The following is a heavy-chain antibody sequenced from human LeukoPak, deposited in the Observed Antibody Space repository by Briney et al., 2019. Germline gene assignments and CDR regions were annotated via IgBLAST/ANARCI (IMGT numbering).Heavy chain of an antibody. CDR2: IYPGDSDT. CDR1: GYSFTSYW. V-gene: IGHV5-51*01. D-gene: IGHD1-26*01. J-gene: IGHJ3*02. Sequence: GEALKISCKGSGYSFTSYWIGWVRQMPGKGLEGMGIIYPGDSDTRYSPSFQGQVTISADKSISTAYLQWSSLKASDTAMYYCARQMSVGWELGAFDIWGQGTMVTVSS. CDR3: ARQMSVGWELGAFDI.